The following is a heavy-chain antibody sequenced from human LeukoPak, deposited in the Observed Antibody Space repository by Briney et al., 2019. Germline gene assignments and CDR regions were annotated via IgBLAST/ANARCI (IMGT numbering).Heavy chain of an antibody. D-gene: IGHD6-19*01. J-gene: IGHJ4*02. CDR1: GGSVSSYY. CDR3: ARPSSGGFDY. CDR2: IYYSGST. Sequence: SETLSLTCTVSGGSVSSYYWGWIRQPPGKGLEWIGSIYYSGSTYYNPSLKSRVTISVDTSKNQFSLKLSSVTAADTAVYYCARPSSGGFDYWGQGTLVTVSS. V-gene: IGHV4-39*01.